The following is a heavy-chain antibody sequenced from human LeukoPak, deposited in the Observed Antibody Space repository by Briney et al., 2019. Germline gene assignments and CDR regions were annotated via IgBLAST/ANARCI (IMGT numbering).Heavy chain of an antibody. CDR1: GYTFTSYD. CDR3: AITKISSSSLDY. D-gene: IGHD6-6*01. J-gene: IGHJ4*02. CDR2: MSPNSGNT. V-gene: IGHV1-8*01. Sequence: ASVKVSCKASGYTFTSYDINWVRQGPGQGNEWMGWMSPNSGNTGYAQEFQGRVSMTSDTSITTAYMELSGLRSDDTAVYFCAITKISSSSLDYWGQGTLVTVSS.